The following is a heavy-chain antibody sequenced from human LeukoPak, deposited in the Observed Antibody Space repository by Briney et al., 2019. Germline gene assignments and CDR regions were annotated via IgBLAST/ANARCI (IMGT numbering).Heavy chain of an antibody. CDR2: IWYDGSNK. D-gene: IGHD4-17*01. V-gene: IGHV3-33*01. CDR3: ARDVTVTTLLDAFDI. CDR1: GFTFSSYG. Sequence: GRSLRLSCAASGFTFSSYGMHWVRQATGKGLEWVAVIWYDGSNKYYADSVKGRFTISRDNSKNTLYLQMNSLRAEDTAVYYCARDVTVTTLLDAFDIWGQGTMVTVSS. J-gene: IGHJ3*02.